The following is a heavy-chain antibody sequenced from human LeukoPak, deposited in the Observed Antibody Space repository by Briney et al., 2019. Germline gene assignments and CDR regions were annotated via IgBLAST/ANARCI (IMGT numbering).Heavy chain of an antibody. Sequence: GGSLRLSCAASEFTFRNYSMNWVRQAPGKGREWVSSISSGGNYMFYVNSVKGRFTISRDNLKNSLFLQMNTPRAEETAVYHCARSPALYYYFYMDVWGKGTTVTVSS. D-gene: IGHD2-2*02. CDR3: ARSPALYYYFYMDV. CDR2: ISSGGNYM. CDR1: EFTFRNYS. J-gene: IGHJ6*03. V-gene: IGHV3-21*01.